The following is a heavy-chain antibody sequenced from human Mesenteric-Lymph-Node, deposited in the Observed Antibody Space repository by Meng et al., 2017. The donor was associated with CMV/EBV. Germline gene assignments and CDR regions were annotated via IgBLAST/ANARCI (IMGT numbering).Heavy chain of an antibody. CDR3: ARVGPSSTSCCLFDP. CDR1: GFTFSTYE. D-gene: IGHD2-2*01. V-gene: IGHV3-48*03. Sequence: GESLKISCADSGFTFSTYEMNWVRQPPGQGLEWVSYISPSGSTIYYADSVKGRFTISRDNAKNSLYLQMNSLRAEDTAVYYCARVGPSSTSCCLFDPWGQGTLVAVSS. CDR2: ISPSGSTI. J-gene: IGHJ5*02.